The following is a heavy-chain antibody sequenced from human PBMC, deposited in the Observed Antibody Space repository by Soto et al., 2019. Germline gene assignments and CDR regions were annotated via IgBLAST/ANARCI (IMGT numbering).Heavy chain of an antibody. CDR1: RGTFTTDA. D-gene: IGHD6-19*01. CDR3: VRGRHNRGWYRNFDF. J-gene: IGHJ4*02. CDR2: IIPVFGPP. Sequence: SVRVSGKSSRGTFTTDAISWVRQAPGQGLEWMGVIIPVFGPPTYAQRFQGRVTISADESTSTAHLELSNLRYEDTAIYYCVRGRHNRGWYRNFDFRGQGTRGSV. V-gene: IGHV1-69*13.